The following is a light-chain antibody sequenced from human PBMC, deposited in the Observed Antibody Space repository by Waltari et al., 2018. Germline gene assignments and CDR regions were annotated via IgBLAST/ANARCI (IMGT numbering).Light chain of an antibody. CDR2: RND. J-gene: IGLJ2*01. V-gene: IGLV1-44*01. CDR3: AAWDDSLKGRV. Sequence: QSVLTQPPSASGTPGQRVTISCSGSSSNIGINSVNWYQHLPGTAPKLLLYRNDQRPSGAPDRFAGSKSGTSASLAISGLQSEDEADYYCAAWDDSLKGRVFGGGTKLTVL. CDR1: SSNIGINS.